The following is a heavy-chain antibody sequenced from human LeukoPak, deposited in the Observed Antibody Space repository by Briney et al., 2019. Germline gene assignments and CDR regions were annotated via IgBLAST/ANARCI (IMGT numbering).Heavy chain of an antibody. Sequence: ASVKVSCKASGYTFTCYYMHWVRQAPGQGLEWMGWINPNSGGTNYAQKFQGRVTMTRDMSISTAYMELSRLRSDDTAVYYCARMGIRGVSLWGQGTLVTVSS. V-gene: IGHV1-2*02. CDR3: ARMGIRGVSL. CDR1: GYTFTCYY. J-gene: IGHJ4*02. D-gene: IGHD3-10*01. CDR2: INPNSGGT.